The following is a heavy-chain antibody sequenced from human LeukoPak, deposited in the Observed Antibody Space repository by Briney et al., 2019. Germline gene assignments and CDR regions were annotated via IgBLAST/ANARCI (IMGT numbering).Heavy chain of an antibody. CDR2: INHSGST. Sequence: PSETLSLTCAVYGGSFSGYYWSWIRQPPGKGLEWIGEINHSGSTNYNPSLKSRVTISVDTSKNQFSLKLSSVTAADTAVYYCARGLRRYDFWSGYPRYYFDYWGQGTLVTVSS. CDR1: GGSFSGYY. J-gene: IGHJ4*02. V-gene: IGHV4-34*01. CDR3: ARGLRRYDFWSGYPRYYFDY. D-gene: IGHD3-3*01.